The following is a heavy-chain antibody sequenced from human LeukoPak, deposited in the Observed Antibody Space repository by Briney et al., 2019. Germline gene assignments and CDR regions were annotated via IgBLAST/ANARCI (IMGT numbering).Heavy chain of an antibody. V-gene: IGHV3-48*03. CDR1: GFTFSSYE. CDR3: ARSTTIQVWPHMDV. Sequence: GGSLRLSCAAPGFTFSSYEMNWVRQAPGRGLEWVSYISRSGSTIYYADSVKGRFTISRDNAKNSLYLQTNSLRAEDTAVYYCARSTTIQVWPHMDVWGKGTTVTVSS. J-gene: IGHJ6*03. CDR2: ISRSGSTI. D-gene: IGHD5-18*01.